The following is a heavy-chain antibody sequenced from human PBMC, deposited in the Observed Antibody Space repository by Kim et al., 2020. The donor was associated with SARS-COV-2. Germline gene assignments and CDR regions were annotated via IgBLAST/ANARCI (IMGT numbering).Heavy chain of an antibody. V-gene: IGHV3-11*05. CDR2: ISSSSSYT. CDR3: ARDKKRFYDY. D-gene: IGHD3-10*01. CDR1: GFTFSDYY. J-gene: IGHJ4*02. Sequence: GGSLRLSCAASGFTFSDYYMSWIRQAPGKGLEWVSYISSSSSYTNFAASVKGRFTISRDNAKNSLYLQVNSLRAEDTAVYYCARDKKRFYDYWGQGTLVTVSS.